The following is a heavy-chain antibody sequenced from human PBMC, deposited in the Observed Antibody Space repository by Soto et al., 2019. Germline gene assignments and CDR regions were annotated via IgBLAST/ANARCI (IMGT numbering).Heavy chain of an antibody. Sequence: QVQLVQSGAEVKKPGSSVKVSCKASVGTFGSYAISWVRQAPGQGLEWMGGIIPIPGTANYAQKFQGRVTIAADESTSTAYMELSSLRSEDTAVYYCARSQGSSTSLEIYYYYYYGMDVWGHGTTVTVSS. V-gene: IGHV1-69*01. CDR1: VGTFGSYA. CDR2: IIPIPGTA. D-gene: IGHD2-2*01. J-gene: IGHJ6*02. CDR3: ARSQGSSTSLEIYYYYYYGMDV.